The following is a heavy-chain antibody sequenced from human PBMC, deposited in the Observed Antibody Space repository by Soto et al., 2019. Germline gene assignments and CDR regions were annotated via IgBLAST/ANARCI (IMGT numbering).Heavy chain of an antibody. J-gene: IGHJ5*02. D-gene: IGHD1-1*01. CDR2: IHPNSGET. CDR1: GYTFTDHY. CDR3: ARDLSIQPWKWFDP. V-gene: IGHV1-2*02. Sequence: ASVKVSCKASGYTFTDHYINWVRQAPGHAPEYMGWIHPNSGETKYVERFQGRVTMTRDTSISTAYLEVRRLTSDDTAVYYCARDLSIQPWKWFDPWGPGTRVTVSS.